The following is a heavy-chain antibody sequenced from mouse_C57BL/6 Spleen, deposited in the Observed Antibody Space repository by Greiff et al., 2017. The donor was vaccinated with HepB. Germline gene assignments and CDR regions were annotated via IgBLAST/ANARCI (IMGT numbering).Heavy chain of an antibody. CDR2: IHPNSGST. CDR3: SRSLYGSSFFDY. Sequence: QVQLQQPGAELVKPGASVKLSCKASGYTFTSYWMHWVKQRPGQGLEWIGMIHPNSGSTNYNEKFKSKATLTVDKSSSTAYMQLSSLTSEDSAVYYWSRSLYGSSFFDYWGQGTTLTVSS. J-gene: IGHJ2*01. D-gene: IGHD1-1*01. V-gene: IGHV1-64*01. CDR1: GYTFTSYW.